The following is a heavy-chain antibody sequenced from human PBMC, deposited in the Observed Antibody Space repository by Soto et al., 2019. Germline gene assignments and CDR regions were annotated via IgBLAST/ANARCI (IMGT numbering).Heavy chain of an antibody. Sequence: QPGGSLRLSCAASGFTFSSYAMNWVRQAPGKGLKWVSAISGSGGSTYYADSVKGRFTISRDNSKNTLYLQMNSLRAEDTAVYYCAKGHFYGSGTYLDYWGQGTLVTVSS. CDR1: GFTFSSYA. D-gene: IGHD3-10*01. CDR3: AKGHFYGSGTYLDY. CDR2: ISGSGGST. J-gene: IGHJ4*02. V-gene: IGHV3-23*01.